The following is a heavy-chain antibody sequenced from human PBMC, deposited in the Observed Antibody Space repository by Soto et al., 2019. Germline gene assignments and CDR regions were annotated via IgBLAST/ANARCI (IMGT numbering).Heavy chain of an antibody. V-gene: IGHV3-30*01. Sequence: VGSLRLSCAASGFTFSSYAMHWVRQAPGKGLEWVAVISYDGSNKYYADSVKGRFTISRDNSKNTLYLQMNSLRAEDTAVYYCATMSVPNSIVGATGPYWGQGTLVTVSS. CDR2: ISYDGSNK. D-gene: IGHD1-26*01. CDR1: GFTFSSYA. J-gene: IGHJ4*02. CDR3: ATMSVPNSIVGATGPY.